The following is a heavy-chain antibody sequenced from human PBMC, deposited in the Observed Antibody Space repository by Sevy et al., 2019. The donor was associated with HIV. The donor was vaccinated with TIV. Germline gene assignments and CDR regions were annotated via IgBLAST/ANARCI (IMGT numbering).Heavy chain of an antibody. J-gene: IGHJ3*02. CDR3: ARRGPSTVHDAFDI. CDR2: INGLSNYK. Sequence: GGSLRLSCAVSGFTFSTYTMNWVRQAPGKGLEWVSSINGLSNYKFYSDSMKGRFTISRDNVENSIYLQMNSLRAEDTAVYFCARRGPSTVHDAFDIWGLGTMVTVSS. V-gene: IGHV3-21*01. CDR1: GFTFSTYT. D-gene: IGHD4-17*01.